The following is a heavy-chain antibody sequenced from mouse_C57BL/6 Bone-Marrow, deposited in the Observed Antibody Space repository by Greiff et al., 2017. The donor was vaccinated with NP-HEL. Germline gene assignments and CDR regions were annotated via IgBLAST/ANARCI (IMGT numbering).Heavy chain of an antibody. CDR3: ARSPLTSMDY. Sequence: VQLQQSGAELVRPGTSVKVSCKASGYAFTNYLIEWVKQRPGQGLEWIGVINPGSGGTNYNEKFKGKATLTADKSSSTAYMQLSSLTSEDSAVYFCARSPLTSMDYWGQGTSVTVSS. J-gene: IGHJ4*01. CDR1: GYAFTNYL. CDR2: INPGSGGT. V-gene: IGHV1-54*01.